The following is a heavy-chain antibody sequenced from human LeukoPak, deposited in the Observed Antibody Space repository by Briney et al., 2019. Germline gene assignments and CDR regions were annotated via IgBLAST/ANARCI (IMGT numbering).Heavy chain of an antibody. J-gene: IGHJ5*02. CDR1: GGSISSSNW. CDR3: ARNDYGVRGWFDP. CDR2: IYHSGST. V-gene: IGHV4-4*02. Sequence: PSETLSLTCAVSGGSISSSNWWGWVRQPPGKGLEWIGEIYHSGSTNYNPSLKSRVTISVDKSKNQFSLKLSSVTAADTAVYYCARNDYGVRGWFDPWGQGTLVTVSS. D-gene: IGHD4-17*01.